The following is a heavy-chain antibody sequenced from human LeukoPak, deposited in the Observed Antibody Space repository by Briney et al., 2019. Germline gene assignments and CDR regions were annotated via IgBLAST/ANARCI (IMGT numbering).Heavy chain of an antibody. CDR1: GFTLSSFA. Sequence: PGGSLRLSCATSGFTLSSFAMAWVRQTPGKGLQWVAAISCSSGDYIFYEDSVKGRLTLSRDNSKSTVYLEMRDVRAEDTATYFCAYTGFTPLAYFDYWGQGALVTVSS. CDR3: AYTGFTPLAYFDY. J-gene: IGHJ4*02. CDR2: ISCSSGDYI. V-gene: IGHV3-23*01. D-gene: IGHD1-1*01.